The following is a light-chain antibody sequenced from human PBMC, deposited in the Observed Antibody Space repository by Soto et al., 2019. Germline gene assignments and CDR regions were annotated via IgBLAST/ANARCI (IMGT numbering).Light chain of an antibody. CDR3: ATWDASLSAVV. J-gene: IGLJ2*01. CDR2: NNN. CDR1: SSNIGSNT. V-gene: IGLV1-44*01. Sequence: QSVLTQPPSASGPPGRRFTIFGPGSSSNIGSNTVNWYQGLPGTAPKLLMSNNNQRPSGVPDRFSGSKSGTSASLAISGLQSEDEADYYCATWDASLSAVVFGGGTKLTVL.